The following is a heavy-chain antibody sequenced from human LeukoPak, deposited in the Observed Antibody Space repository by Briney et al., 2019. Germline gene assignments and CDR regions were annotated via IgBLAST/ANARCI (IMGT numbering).Heavy chain of an antibody. CDR1: GYSIDSGYY. Sequence: SETLSLTCSVSGYSIDSGYYWGWIRQPPGKELEWIGSMYHSGSTYYKPSLESRVTISVDTSKNQFSLKLTSVTAADTAVYYCVRDGGGRLDYYFDFWGQGTLVTVSS. CDR3: VRDGGGRLDYYFDF. D-gene: IGHD3/OR15-3a*01. V-gene: IGHV4-38-2*02. J-gene: IGHJ4*02. CDR2: MYHSGST.